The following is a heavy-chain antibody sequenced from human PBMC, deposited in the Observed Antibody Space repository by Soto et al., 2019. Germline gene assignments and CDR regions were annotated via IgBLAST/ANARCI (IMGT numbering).Heavy chain of an antibody. Sequence: EVQLLESGGGLVQPGESLRLSCAASGFTFSSYAMSWVRQAPGKGLEWVSVISGSDDSTYYADSVKGRFTISRDNSKNTLYLKMNSLTAEDTAVYYCAKRSSSSTFDYWGQGTLVTVSS. CDR1: GFTFSSYA. J-gene: IGHJ4*02. V-gene: IGHV3-23*01. D-gene: IGHD6-6*01. CDR2: ISGSDDST. CDR3: AKRSSSSTFDY.